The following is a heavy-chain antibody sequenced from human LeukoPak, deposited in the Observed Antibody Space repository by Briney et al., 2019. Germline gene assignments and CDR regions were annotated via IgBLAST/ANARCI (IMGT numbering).Heavy chain of an antibody. D-gene: IGHD3-22*01. J-gene: IGHJ4*02. CDR1: GFTFSSYA. V-gene: IGHV3-23*01. Sequence: GGSLRLSCAASGFTFSSYAMRWVRQAPGKGLEWVSAISGSGGSTYYADYVKGRFTISRDNSKNTLYLQMNSLRAEDTAVYYCAKDPTSNGDSSGYYYWGQGTLVTVSS. CDR2: ISGSGGST. CDR3: AKDPTSNGDSSGYYY.